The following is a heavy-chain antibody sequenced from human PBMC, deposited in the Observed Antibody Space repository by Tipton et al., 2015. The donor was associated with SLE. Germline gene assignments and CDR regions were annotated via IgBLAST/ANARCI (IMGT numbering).Heavy chain of an antibody. J-gene: IGHJ6*03. CDR2: IYYSGST. Sequence: TLSLTCTVSGGSISSGGYYWSWIRQHPGKGLEWIGYIYYSGSTYYNPSLKSRVTISVDTSKNQFSLKLSSVTAADTAVYYCARGNYASESYYRLYMDVWGKGTTVTVSS. CDR3: ARGNYASESYYRLYMDV. V-gene: IGHV4-31*03. D-gene: IGHD3-10*01. CDR1: GGSISSGGYY.